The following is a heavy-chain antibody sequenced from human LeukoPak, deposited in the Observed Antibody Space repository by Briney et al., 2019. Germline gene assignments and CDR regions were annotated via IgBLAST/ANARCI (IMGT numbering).Heavy chain of an antibody. V-gene: IGHV4-39*01. Sequence: SETLSLTCTVSSGSISSSSYYWGWIRQPPGKGLEWIGNLYYSGSTYYNPSLKSRVTISVDTSQSQCSLRLSSVTAADTAVYYCARYDSGGFYRNFDYWGQGTLVTVSS. D-gene: IGHD3-22*01. CDR2: LYYSGST. CDR1: SGSISSSSYY. CDR3: ARYDSGGFYRNFDY. J-gene: IGHJ4*02.